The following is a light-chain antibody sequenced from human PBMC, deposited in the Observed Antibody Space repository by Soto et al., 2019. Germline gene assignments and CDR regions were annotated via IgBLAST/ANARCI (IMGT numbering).Light chain of an antibody. CDR1: SSDIGGNNF. CDR2: DVI. V-gene: IGLV2-8*01. J-gene: IGLJ2*01. Sequence: QSALTQPPSASGSPGQSVTISCTGTSSDIGGNNFVSWYQHHPGKAPKLMLYDVIKRPSGVPARLSGSKSGNTASLTVSGLQAEDEADYYCSSYGGSNNFVVFGGGTKLTVL. CDR3: SSYGGSNNFVV.